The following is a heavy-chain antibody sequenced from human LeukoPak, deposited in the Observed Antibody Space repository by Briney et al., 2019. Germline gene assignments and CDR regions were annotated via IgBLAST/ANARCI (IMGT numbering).Heavy chain of an antibody. CDR3: AKDHAAVAGYYFDY. J-gene: IGHJ4*02. V-gene: IGHV3-30*18. D-gene: IGHD6-19*01. CDR2: ISYDGSNK. Sequence: GGSLRLSCVASGFTFSSYGMHWVRQAPGKGLEWVAVISYDGSNKYYADSVKGRFTISRDNSKNTLYLQMNSLRAEDTAVYYCAKDHAAVAGYYFDYWGQGTLVTVSS. CDR1: GFTFSSYG.